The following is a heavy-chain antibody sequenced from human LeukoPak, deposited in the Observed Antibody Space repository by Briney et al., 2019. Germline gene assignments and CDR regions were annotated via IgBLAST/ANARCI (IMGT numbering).Heavy chain of an antibody. CDR1: GRYFSGYY. Sequence: SETLSLTCAVYGRYFSGYYCSWIRQPPGKGLEWIGEINHSGSTNFNPSLKTPVPISLDPPKRQLSLNLSSVAAADTAVYYCARNGLSRLWFRPHGFDIWGQGKMVTVSS. D-gene: IGHD3-10*01. CDR2: INHSGST. CDR3: ARNGLSRLWFRPHGFDI. J-gene: IGHJ3*02. V-gene: IGHV4-34*01.